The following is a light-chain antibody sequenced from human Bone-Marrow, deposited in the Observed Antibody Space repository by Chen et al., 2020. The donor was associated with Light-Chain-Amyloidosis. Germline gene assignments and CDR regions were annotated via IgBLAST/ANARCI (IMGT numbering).Light chain of an antibody. CDR2: RDA. CDR3: QSADSSGTYEVI. J-gene: IGLJ2*01. V-gene: IGLV3-25*03. Sequence: SHELTQSPSASVSPGQTARITCSGDDLPTKYAYWYQQKTGQAPVLVIHRDAERPSGISERFSGSSSGTTATLTISGVQAEDEADYHCQSADSSGTYEVIFGGGTKLTVL. CDR1: DLPTKY.